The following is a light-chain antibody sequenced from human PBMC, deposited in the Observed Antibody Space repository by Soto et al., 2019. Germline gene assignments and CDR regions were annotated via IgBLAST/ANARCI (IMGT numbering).Light chain of an antibody. CDR1: QGIRND. V-gene: IGKV1-6*01. CDR2: AAY. J-gene: IGKJ1*01. Sequence: AIQMTQSPSSLSASVGDRVTITCRASQGIRNDLGWYQQKPGKAPNLLIYAAYSLQSGVPSRFSGSGSGTDFTLTISSLQPEDFATYYCLQDYNYPWTFGQGTKVEIK. CDR3: LQDYNYPWT.